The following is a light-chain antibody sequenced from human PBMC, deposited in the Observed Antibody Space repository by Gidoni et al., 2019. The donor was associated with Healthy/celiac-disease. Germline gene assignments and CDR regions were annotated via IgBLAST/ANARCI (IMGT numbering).Light chain of an antibody. CDR2: GAS. Sequence: IVLTQSPGTLSLSPGERATLSCRASQSVSSSYLAWYQQRPGQAPRLLIYGASSRATGIPDRCSGSGSGTDFTLTISRREPEDVAVYYCQQYGSSPRTFGQGTKVEIK. J-gene: IGKJ1*01. V-gene: IGKV3-20*01. CDR1: QSVSSSY. CDR3: QQYGSSPRT.